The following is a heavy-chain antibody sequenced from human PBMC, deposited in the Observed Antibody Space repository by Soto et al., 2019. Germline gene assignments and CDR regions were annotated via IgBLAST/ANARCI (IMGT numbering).Heavy chain of an antibody. V-gene: IGHV3-23*01. CDR1: GFTFSTYA. D-gene: IGHD1-1*01. J-gene: IGHJ6*02. CDR3: ARVDDAPPEYYYYYGMDV. CDR2: MSGSGATT. Sequence: PGGSLRLSCAASGFTFSTYAMSWVRQSPGKGLEWVSAMSGSGATTHHADSVKGRFTISRDNSKNTLYLQLNSLRAEDTAVYYCARVDDAPPEYYYYYGMDVWGQGTTVTVSS.